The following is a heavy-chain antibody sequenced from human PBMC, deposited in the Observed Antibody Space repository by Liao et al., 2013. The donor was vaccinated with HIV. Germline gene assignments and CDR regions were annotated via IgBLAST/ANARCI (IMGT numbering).Heavy chain of an antibody. V-gene: IGHV4-34*01. CDR2: INHSGST. CDR1: GGSFSGYY. Sequence: QVQLQQWGAGLLKPSETLSLTCAVYGGSFSGYYWSWIRQPPGKGLEWIGEINHSGSTNYNPSLKSRVTISVDRSKNQFSLKVSSVTAADTAVYYCARDSTAMVTDDAFDIWGQGTMVTVSS. CDR3: ARDSTAMVTDDAFDI. D-gene: IGHD5-18*01. J-gene: IGHJ3*02.